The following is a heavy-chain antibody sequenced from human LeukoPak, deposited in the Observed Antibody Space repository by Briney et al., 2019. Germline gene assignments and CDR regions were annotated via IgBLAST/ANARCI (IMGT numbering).Heavy chain of an antibody. J-gene: IGHJ4*02. D-gene: IGHD4-23*01. CDR1: GYTFPGHH. Sequence: ASVKVSCKASGYTFPGHHIHWVRQAPGQGLEWMGWINPKNGGTNYAQKFQGRVTMTRDTPINTAFMELSRLNSDDTAVYFCARDGYGGSSFDYWGQGTLVTVSS. CDR3: ARDGYGGSSFDY. V-gene: IGHV1-2*02. CDR2: INPKNGGT.